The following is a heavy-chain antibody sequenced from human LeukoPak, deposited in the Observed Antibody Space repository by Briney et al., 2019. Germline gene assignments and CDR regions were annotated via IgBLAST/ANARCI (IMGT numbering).Heavy chain of an antibody. V-gene: IGHV3-30*03. D-gene: IGHD6-19*01. CDR3: ATDRGWYFDY. Sequence: PGGSLRLSCAASGFTFSNSGMHWFRQAPGTGPEWVAFISHEGTEKYYADSVKGRFTISRDNSKNTLYLQMNNLRDDDTAVFYCATDRGWYFDYWGQGTLVTVSS. CDR2: ISHEGTEK. J-gene: IGHJ4*02. CDR1: GFTFSNSG.